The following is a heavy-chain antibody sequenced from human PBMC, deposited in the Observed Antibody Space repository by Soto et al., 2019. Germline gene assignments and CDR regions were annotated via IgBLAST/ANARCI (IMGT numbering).Heavy chain of an antibody. D-gene: IGHD2-2*01. V-gene: IGHV4-4*02. J-gene: IGHJ4*02. Sequence: QVQLQESGPGLVKPSGTLSLTCAVSGGSISSSNWWSWVRQPPGKGLEWIGEIYHSGSTNYNPSLKSRVTLSVDTSKNQFSLQLSSVTAADTALYYCARDPPLPAAMVDWGQGTLVTVSS. CDR1: GGSISSSNW. CDR2: IYHSGST. CDR3: ARDPPLPAAMVD.